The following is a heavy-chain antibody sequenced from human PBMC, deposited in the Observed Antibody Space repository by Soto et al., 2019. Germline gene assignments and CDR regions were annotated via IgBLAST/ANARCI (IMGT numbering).Heavy chain of an antibody. Sequence: EVQLVESGGGLVQPGGSLRLSCAASGFTFSSYWMHWVRQAPGKGLVWVSRIYTDGSSTSYADSVKGRFTISRDNAENTLYLQMTSLRAEDTAVYYWAVAVAGPTAIGYWGQGTLVTVSS. CDR3: AVAVAGPTAIGY. V-gene: IGHV3-74*01. CDR1: GFTFSSYW. CDR2: IYTDGSST. D-gene: IGHD6-19*01. J-gene: IGHJ4*02.